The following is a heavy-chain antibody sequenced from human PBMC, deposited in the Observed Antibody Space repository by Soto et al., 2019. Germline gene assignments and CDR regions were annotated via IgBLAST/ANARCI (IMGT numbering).Heavy chain of an antibody. J-gene: IGHJ5*02. CDR3: ARVKYSSSSVRGSWFDT. D-gene: IGHD6-6*01. V-gene: IGHV4-39*01. Sequence: SETLSLTCTVSGGSISSSSYYWGWIRQPPGKGLEWIGSIYYSGSTYYNPSLKSRVTISVDTSKNQFSLKLSSVTAADTAVYYCARVKYSSSSVRGSWFDTWGQGTLVTVSS. CDR2: IYYSGST. CDR1: GGSISSSSYY.